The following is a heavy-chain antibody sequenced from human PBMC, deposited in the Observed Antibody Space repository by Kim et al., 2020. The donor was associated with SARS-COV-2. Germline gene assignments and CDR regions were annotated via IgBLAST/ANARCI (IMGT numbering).Heavy chain of an antibody. CDR2: ISITGSHI. Sequence: GGSLRLSCAASGFTFSTYSMNWVRQPPGKGLEWVSSISITGSHIYYADSMKGRFTVSRDNAKNSVYLQMNSLRAEDTAVYYCARGHTLTQREDLLDFWGQGTLVTVSS. J-gene: IGHJ4*02. CDR1: GFTFSTYS. V-gene: IGHV3-21*01. CDR3: ARGHTLTQREDLLDF. D-gene: IGHD3-10*01.